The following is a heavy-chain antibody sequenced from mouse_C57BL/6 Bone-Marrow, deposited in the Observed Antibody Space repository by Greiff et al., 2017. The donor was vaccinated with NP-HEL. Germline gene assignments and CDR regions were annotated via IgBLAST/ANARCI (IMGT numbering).Heavy chain of an antibody. CDR1: GISITPGNYR. CDR2: IYYSGTI. V-gene: IGHV3-5*01. J-gene: IGHJ4*01. D-gene: IGHD1-1*01. CDR3: AREGYYGSRGDYAMDY. Sequence: EVHLVESGPGLVKPSQTVFLTCTVTGISITPGNYRWSWIRQFPGNKLEWIGYIYYSGTITYNPSLTSRTTITRDTPKNQFFLEMNSLTAEDTATYYCAREGYYGSRGDYAMDYWGQGTSVTVSS.